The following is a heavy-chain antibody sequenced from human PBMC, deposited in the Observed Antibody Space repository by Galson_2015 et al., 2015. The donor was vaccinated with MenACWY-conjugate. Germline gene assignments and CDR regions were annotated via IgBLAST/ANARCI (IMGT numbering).Heavy chain of an antibody. CDR1: GFTFSNAW. Sequence: SLRLSCAGSGFTFSNAWMNWVRQAPGKGLEWVGRIKSNYVGGTIEYAAPVKGRFIISRDDSKNTLYLQMNSLKTEDTAVYYYDTGAYSLRPFDYWGQGTLVTVSS. D-gene: IGHD4/OR15-4a*01. V-gene: IGHV3-15*01. CDR2: IKSNYVGGTI. J-gene: IGHJ4*02. CDR3: DTGAYSLRPFDY.